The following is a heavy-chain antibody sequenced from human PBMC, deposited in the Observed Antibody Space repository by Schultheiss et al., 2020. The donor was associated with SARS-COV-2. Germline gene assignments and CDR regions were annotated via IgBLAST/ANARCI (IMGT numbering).Heavy chain of an antibody. V-gene: IGHV3-7*01. CDR2: IKQDGSEK. Sequence: GGSLRLSCAVSGFTFSSYGMHWVRQAPGKGLEWVANIKQDGSEKYYTDSVKGRFTISRDNAKNSVFLQMNNVRAEDTAVYYCARDVGDAFDMWGQGTMVTVSS. D-gene: IGHD1-26*01. CDR3: ARDVGDAFDM. CDR1: GFTFSSYG. J-gene: IGHJ3*02.